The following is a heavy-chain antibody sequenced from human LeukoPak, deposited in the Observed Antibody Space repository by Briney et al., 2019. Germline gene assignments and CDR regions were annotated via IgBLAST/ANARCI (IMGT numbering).Heavy chain of an antibody. CDR3: ARGGDIVVVPAAMYVPYYFDY. D-gene: IGHD2-2*01. CDR1: GFTFSSYA. CDR2: ISYDGSNK. Sequence: GGSLRRSCAASGFTFSSYAMHWVRQAPGKGLEWVAVISYDGSNKYYADSVKGRFTISRDNSKNTLYLQMNSLRAEDTAVYYCARGGDIVVVPAAMYVPYYFDYWGQGTLVTVSS. V-gene: IGHV3-30*04. J-gene: IGHJ4*02.